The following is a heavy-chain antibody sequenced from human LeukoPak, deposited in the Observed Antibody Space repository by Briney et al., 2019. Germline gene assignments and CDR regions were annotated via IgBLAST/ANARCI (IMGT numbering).Heavy chain of an antibody. J-gene: IGHJ3*02. D-gene: IGHD6-13*01. V-gene: IGHV1-18*01. CDR3: ARDQSVRLLQTSSTYFKHVFAI. Sequence: ASVKVSCKTSGYTFTNYGVSWVRQAPGLGLEWMGWISAYNGNTNYAQKVQGRVTMTTDTSTSTAYMELRSLRFDDTAVYYCARDQSVRLLQTSSTYFKHVFAIWGQGSMVTVSS. CDR1: GYTFTNYG. CDR2: ISAYNGNT.